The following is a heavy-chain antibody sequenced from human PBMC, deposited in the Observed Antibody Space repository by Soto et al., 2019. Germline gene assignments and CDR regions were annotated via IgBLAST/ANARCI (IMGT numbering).Heavy chain of an antibody. D-gene: IGHD1-26*01. J-gene: IGHJ5*02. CDR2: ISAYNGTT. CDR1: GYTFTSYG. Sequence: QVQLVQSGAEVKKPGASVKVSCKASGYTFTSYGISWVRQAPGQGLEWMGWISAYNGTTNYAQKPXXRXXMPTATSTSTAYMEVRSLRSDDTAVYYCARSSGTSYIWFDPWGQGTLVTVSS. V-gene: IGHV1-18*01. CDR3: ARSSGTSYIWFDP.